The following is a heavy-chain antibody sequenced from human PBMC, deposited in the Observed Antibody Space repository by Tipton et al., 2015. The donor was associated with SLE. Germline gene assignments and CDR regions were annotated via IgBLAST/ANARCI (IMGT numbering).Heavy chain of an antibody. CDR2: INHSGST. CDR1: GGSFSGYY. V-gene: IGHV4-34*01. Sequence: TLSLTCAVYGGSFSGYYWSWIRQPPGKGLEWIGEINHSGSTDYNPSLKSRVTISEDTSKNQFSLKLSSVTAADTAVYYCARGVVGYIDYWGQGTLATVSS. CDR3: ARGVVGYIDY. J-gene: IGHJ4*02.